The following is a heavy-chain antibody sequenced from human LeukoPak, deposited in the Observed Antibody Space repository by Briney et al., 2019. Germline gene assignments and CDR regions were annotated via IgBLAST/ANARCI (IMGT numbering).Heavy chain of an antibody. V-gene: IGHV3-74*01. CDR1: ETTLSNYW. D-gene: IGHD1-14*01. CDR2: ISYDGHNT. CDR3: GILTLSPG. Sequence: GGSLRLSCAASETTLSNYWIHWVRQAPGKGLVWVSRISYDGHNTNYADSVKGRFTISRDTAKNTLYLQMNSLRVDDTAVYYCGILTLSPGWGQGILVTVSS. J-gene: IGHJ4*02.